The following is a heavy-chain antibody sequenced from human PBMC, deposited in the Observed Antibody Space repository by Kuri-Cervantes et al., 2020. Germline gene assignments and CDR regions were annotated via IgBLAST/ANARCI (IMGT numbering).Heavy chain of an antibody. CDR2: IIPIFGTA. D-gene: IGHD3-22*01. V-gene: IGHV1-69*13. J-gene: IGHJ4*02. CDR1: GYTFTSYD. Sequence: SVKVSCKASGYTFTSYDINWVRQAPGQGLEWMGGIIPIFGTANYAQKFQGRVTITADESTSTAYMELSSLRSEDTAVYYCARDRRYYYDSSGYWGQGTLVTVSS. CDR3: ARDRRYYYDSSGY.